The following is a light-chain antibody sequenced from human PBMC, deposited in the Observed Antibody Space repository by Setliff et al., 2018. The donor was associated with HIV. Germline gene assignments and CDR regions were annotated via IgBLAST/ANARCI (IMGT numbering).Light chain of an antibody. CDR1: SSDVGGYNY. Sequence: QSALTQPASVSGSPGQSITISCTGTSSDVGGYNYVSWYQQHPGKAPKLMIYDVSKRPSGVSNRFSGSKSGNTASLTISGLQAEDEADYYCSSYTSSSTRVFGTGTKGTVL. CDR3: SSYTSSSTRV. V-gene: IGLV2-14*01. J-gene: IGLJ1*01. CDR2: DVS.